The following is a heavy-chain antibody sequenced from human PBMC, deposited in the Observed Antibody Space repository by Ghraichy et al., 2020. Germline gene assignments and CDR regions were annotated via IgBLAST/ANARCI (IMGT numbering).Heavy chain of an antibody. Sequence: GGSLRLSCTASGFTFGDYAMSWFRQAPGKGLEWVGFIRSKAYGGTTEYAASVKGRFTISRDDSKSIAYLQMNSLKTEDTAVYYCTRECPKEDIVVVPAAIWRRVNWFDPWGQGTLVTVYS. J-gene: IGHJ5*02. D-gene: IGHD2-2*01. CDR1: GFTFGDYA. V-gene: IGHV3-49*03. CDR2: IRSKAYGGTT. CDR3: TRECPKEDIVVVPAAIWRRVNWFDP.